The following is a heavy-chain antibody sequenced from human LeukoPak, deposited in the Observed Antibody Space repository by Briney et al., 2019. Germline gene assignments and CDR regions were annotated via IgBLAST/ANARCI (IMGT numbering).Heavy chain of an antibody. CDR3: ARGRALGYCSSTSCQNWFDP. J-gene: IGHJ5*02. D-gene: IGHD2-2*01. V-gene: IGHV1-2*02. Sequence: ASVKVSCKASGYTFTGYYMHWVRQAPGQGLEWMGWINPNSGGTNYAQKFQGRVTMTRDTSISTAYMELSRLRSDDTAVYYCARGRALGYCSSTSCQNWFDPWGQGTLVTVSS. CDR2: INPNSGGT. CDR1: GYTFTGYY.